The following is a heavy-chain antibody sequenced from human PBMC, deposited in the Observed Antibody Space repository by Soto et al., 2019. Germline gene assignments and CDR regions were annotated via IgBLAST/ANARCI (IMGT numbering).Heavy chain of an antibody. D-gene: IGHD3-3*01. CDR3: ASGGETATIFWKY. Sequence: QLQLQESGPGLVKPSETLSLTCTVSGGSVSSSSYFWGWIRQPPGRGLEWIGMIFYSGSTDYNPSLKSQATISVDTSKNQFSLRLTSVTAADTAVYYCASGGETATIFWKYWGQGTLVTVSA. CDR2: IFYSGST. CDR1: GGSVSSSSYF. J-gene: IGHJ4*02. V-gene: IGHV4-39*01.